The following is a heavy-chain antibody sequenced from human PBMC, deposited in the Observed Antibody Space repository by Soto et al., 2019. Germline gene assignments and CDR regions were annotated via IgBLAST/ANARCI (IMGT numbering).Heavy chain of an antibody. CDR3: ARGNWVTTTYYYSSGMDV. CDR2: IYYSGST. V-gene: IGHV4-31*02. D-gene: IGHD4-4*01. Sequence: SLYLTSTVSSGSIKSGGYYWSWISQHPGKGLEWIGYIYYSGSTYYNPSLKSRVTISVDTSKNQFSLKLSSVTAADTAVYYCARGNWVTTTYYYSSGMDVSAQGTTVTVPS. J-gene: IGHJ6*02. CDR1: SGSIKSGGYY.